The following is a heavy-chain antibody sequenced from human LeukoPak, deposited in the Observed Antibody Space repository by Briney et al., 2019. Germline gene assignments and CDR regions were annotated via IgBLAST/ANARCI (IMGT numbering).Heavy chain of an antibody. CDR3: ARVNGGNSYDFDY. CDR1: GYTFTVYY. D-gene: IGHD4-23*01. V-gene: IGHV1-2*02. CDR2: INGNTGVT. J-gene: IGHJ4*02. Sequence: GASVKVSCKASGYTFTVYYMHWVRQAPGQGLEWMGWINGNTGVTHYAQKFQGRVTMTRDTSISTAYMELSRLRSDDTAVYYCARVNGGNSYDFDYWGQATLVTVSS.